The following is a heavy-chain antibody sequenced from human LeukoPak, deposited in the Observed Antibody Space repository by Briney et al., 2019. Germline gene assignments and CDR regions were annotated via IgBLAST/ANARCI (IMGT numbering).Heavy chain of an antibody. CDR1: GYSISSDYY. V-gene: IGHV4-38-2*01. CDR3: ARNDSSGYFDY. D-gene: IGHD3-22*01. Sequence: PSETLSLPCAVSGYSISSDYYWGWIRQPPGKGLEWIGSIYYSGSTHYNPSLKSRVTISVGTSKNQFSLKLNSVTAADTAVYYCARNDSSGYFDYWGQGTLVTVSS. CDR2: IYYSGST. J-gene: IGHJ4*02.